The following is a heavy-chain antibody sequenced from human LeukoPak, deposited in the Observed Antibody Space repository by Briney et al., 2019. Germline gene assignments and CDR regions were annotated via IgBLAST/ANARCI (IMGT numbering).Heavy chain of an antibody. CDR1: GGSLSGHY. V-gene: IGHV4-34*01. CDR3: AREPVPQDYGDTVNAYDL. Sequence: SETLSLTCAVYGGSLSGHYWSWIRQSPGKGLEWIGDTHHDGRTKYSPSLKSRVGILLDTSKNEVSLRLTPVTAADTALYFCAREPVPQDYGDTVNAYDLWGQGTMVIVSS. CDR2: THHDGRT. J-gene: IGHJ3*01. D-gene: IGHD4-17*01.